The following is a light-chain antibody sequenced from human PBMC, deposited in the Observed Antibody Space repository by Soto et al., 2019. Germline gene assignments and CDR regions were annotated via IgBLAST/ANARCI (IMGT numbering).Light chain of an antibody. CDR1: QSLLRSNGQNY. CDR3: LHHGSSMWT. J-gene: IGKJ1*01. Sequence: DIVMTQSPLSLPVTPAEPASISCRSSQSLLRSNGQNYLDWYMQKPGQSPQXXIYLGSNRASGVPDRFSGSGAGTDCTRTISRLEPEDFAMDYCLHHGSSMWTFGQGTKVDIK. V-gene: IGKV2-28*01. CDR2: LGS.